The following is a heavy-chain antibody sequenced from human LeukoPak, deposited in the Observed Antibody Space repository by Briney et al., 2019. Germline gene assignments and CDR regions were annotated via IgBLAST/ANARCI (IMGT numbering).Heavy chain of an antibody. CDR3: ARVQYDFWSGYYTRRPPVYNWFDP. D-gene: IGHD3-3*01. Sequence: SVKVSCKASGGTFSSYAFSGLRQAPGQGLEWMGRIIPILGISNYAQKFQGRVTITADKSTSTAYMELSSLRSEDTAVYYCARVQYDFWSGYYTRRPPVYNWFDPWGQGTLVTVSS. CDR2: IIPILGIS. J-gene: IGHJ5*02. V-gene: IGHV1-69*04. CDR1: GGTFSSYA.